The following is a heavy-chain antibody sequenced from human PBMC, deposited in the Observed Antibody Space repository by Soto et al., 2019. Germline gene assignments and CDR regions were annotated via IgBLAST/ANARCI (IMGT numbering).Heavy chain of an antibody. J-gene: IGHJ4*02. CDR2: ISYDGSNK. D-gene: IGHD2-15*01. Sequence: QVQLVESGGGVVQPGRSLRLSCGASGFTFSSYAMHWVRQAPGKGLEWVAVISYDGSNKYYADSVKGRFTISRDNSKNTLYLQMNSLTAEDTAVSYCASVDSSPEDSDYCGQGTLVTVSS. CDR3: ASVDSSPEDSDY. CDR1: GFTFSSYA. V-gene: IGHV3-30-3*01.